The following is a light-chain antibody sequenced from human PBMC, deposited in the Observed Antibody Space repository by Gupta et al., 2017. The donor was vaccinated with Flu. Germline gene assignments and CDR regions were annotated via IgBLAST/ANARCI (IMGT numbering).Light chain of an antibody. CDR2: EDK. V-gene: IGLV6-57*01. J-gene: IGLJ3*02. Sequence: NYLLTQPPSVAGSPGETLTISCTRSSCRVDSNYVQWYQQRPGSSPTTVIYEDKQRPSGVPDRFSGSIDSSSNSASLTISGLETEDEADYYCQSYDNTNRGWVFGGGTKVTVL. CDR1: SCRVDSNY. CDR3: QSYDNTNRGWV.